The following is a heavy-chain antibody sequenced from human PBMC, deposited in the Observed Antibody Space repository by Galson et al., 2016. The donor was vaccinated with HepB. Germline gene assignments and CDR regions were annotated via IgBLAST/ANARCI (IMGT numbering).Heavy chain of an antibody. CDR3: ARFSVWFGEDFFDS. Sequence: SLRPSCASSQFTFSISRMHWVRQAPGKGLDWVSSLRISSRSVPYADSVKGRFTISRDDAKNSLYLQMNSLRAEDTAVYYCARFSVWFGEDFFDSWCQGTLVTVSS. V-gene: IGHV3-21*01. CDR1: QFTFSISR. CDR2: LRISSRSV. J-gene: IGHJ4*02. D-gene: IGHD3-10*01.